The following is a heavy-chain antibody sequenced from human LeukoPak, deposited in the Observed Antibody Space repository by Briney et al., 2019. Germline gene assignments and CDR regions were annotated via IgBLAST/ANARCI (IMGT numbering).Heavy chain of an antibody. J-gene: IGHJ4*02. V-gene: IGHV4-34*01. D-gene: IGHD1-1*01. CDR1: GGSFSDYN. Sequence: SETLSLTCAVYGGSFSDYNWTWIRQPPGKGLEWIGEIGHNASANYNPSLRGRVTISVDTSKNQFSLKLTSVTAADTAVYYCARPSGGTPFKRFDYWGQGTLVTVSS. CDR2: IGHNASA. CDR3: ARPSGGTPFKRFDY.